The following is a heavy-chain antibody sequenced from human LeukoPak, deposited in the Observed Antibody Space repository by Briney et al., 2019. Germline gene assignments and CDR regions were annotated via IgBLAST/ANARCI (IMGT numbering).Heavy chain of an antibody. J-gene: IGHJ4*02. CDR3: ARERRIVGATTSYYFDY. CDR1: GGSISSYY. CDR2: IYYSGST. Sequence: SETLSLTCTVSGGSISSYYWSWIRQPPGKGLEWIGYIYYSGSTNYNPSLKSRVTISVDTSKNQFSLKLSSVTAADTAVYYCARERRIVGATTSYYFDYWGRGTLVTVSS. V-gene: IGHV4-59*01. D-gene: IGHD1-26*01.